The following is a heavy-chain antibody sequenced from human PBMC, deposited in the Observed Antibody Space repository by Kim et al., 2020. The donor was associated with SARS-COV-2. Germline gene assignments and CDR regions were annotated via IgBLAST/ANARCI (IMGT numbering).Heavy chain of an antibody. D-gene: IGHD5-18*01. CDR2: IYPSDSYT. V-gene: IGHV5-10-1*01. CDR3: ARLTQLWSNLNTFDI. J-gene: IGHJ3*02. Sequence: GESLKISCKGSGYSFTGYWITWVRHMPGKGLEWMGRIYPSDSYTNYSPSFQGHVTISADKSISTAYLQWSSLKASDTAMYYCARLTQLWSNLNTFDIWGQGTLVTVSS. CDR1: GYSFTGYW.